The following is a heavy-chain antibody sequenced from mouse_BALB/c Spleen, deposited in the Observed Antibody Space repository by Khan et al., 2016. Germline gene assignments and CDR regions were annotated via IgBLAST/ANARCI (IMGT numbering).Heavy chain of an antibody. Sequence: EVKLEESGPGLVKPSQSLSLTCTVTGYSITSDYTWYWIRQLPGNKLELMGYISDSGIPSYTPSLKSRIAFSRNTSKNPFFLQLNTVTTEDTATYYWAYEGYYARFPYGGEGTLVTVSA. J-gene: IGHJ3*01. CDR2: ISDSGIP. D-gene: IGHD2-3*01. V-gene: IGHV3-2*02. CDR3: AYEGYYARFPY. CDR1: GYSITSDYT.